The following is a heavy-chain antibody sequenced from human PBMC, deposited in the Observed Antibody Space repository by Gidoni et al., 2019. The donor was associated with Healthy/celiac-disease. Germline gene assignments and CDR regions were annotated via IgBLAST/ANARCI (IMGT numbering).Heavy chain of an antibody. CDR2: ISSSCSTI. D-gene: IGHD4-4*01. J-gene: IGHJ6*02. V-gene: IGHV3-11*01. Sequence: QVQLVESGGRLRKHGGSLRTSGAASGCTFSDYYMSWIRQAPGKGLDWVSYISSSCSTIYYADSVKGRFTISRDNAKNSLYLQMNSLRAEDTAVYYCASSTVTTYYYYGMDVWGQGTTVTVSS. CDR1: GCTFSDYY. CDR3: ASSTVTTYYYYGMDV.